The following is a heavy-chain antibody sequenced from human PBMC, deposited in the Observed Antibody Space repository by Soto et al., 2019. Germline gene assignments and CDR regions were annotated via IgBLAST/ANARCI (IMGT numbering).Heavy chain of an antibody. CDR2: IWYDGSNK. CDR1: GFTFGSYG. J-gene: IGHJ4*02. D-gene: IGHD6-13*01. CDR3: ARWGIAAGDY. Sequence: VQLVESGGGVVQPGMSLRHSCAASGFTFGSYGMHWVRQAPGKGLEWVAVIWYDGSNKYYADSVKGRFTISRDNSKNTLYLQMNSLRAEDTAVYYCARWGIAAGDYWGQGTLVTVSS. V-gene: IGHV3-33*01.